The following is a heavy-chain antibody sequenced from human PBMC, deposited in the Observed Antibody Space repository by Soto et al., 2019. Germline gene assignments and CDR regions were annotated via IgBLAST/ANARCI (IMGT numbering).Heavy chain of an antibody. CDR2: INSDGSAT. Sequence: PGGSLRLSYAASGFTFSSYWMHWVRQTAGKGLVWVSQINSDGSATRYADSVKGRFTISRDNSKNTLYLQMNSLRAEDTAVYYCAKDQETSTYYYDSSGPGGYWGQGTLVTVSS. J-gene: IGHJ4*02. CDR1: GFTFSSYW. CDR3: AKDQETSTYYYDSSGPGGY. V-gene: IGHV3-74*01. D-gene: IGHD3-22*01.